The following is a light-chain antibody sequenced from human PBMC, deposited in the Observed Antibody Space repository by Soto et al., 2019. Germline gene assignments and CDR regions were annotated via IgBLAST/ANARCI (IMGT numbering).Light chain of an antibody. CDR2: DAS. V-gene: IGKV3-11*01. Sequence: EIVLTQSPATLSLSPGEKASLSCRASQSVATYLAWYQHKPGQAPRLLIYDASNRATGIPARFSGSGSGTDFTLTISSLEPEDFAVYYCQQRSNWPPGYTFGQGTKVEIK. J-gene: IGKJ2*01. CDR1: QSVATY. CDR3: QQRSNWPPGYT.